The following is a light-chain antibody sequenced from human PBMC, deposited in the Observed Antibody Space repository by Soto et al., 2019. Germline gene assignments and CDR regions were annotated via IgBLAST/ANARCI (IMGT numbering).Light chain of an antibody. CDR1: SSNIGGEA. Sequence: QSVLTQPPSTSGTPGQRVTISCSGSSSNIGGEAVNWYQQLPGTAPKLLIYSYNQRPSGVPDRFSGSKSGTSASLAISGLQSEDEADYICAAWDDSLNGYVFGTGTQVTVL. CDR3: AAWDDSLNGYV. CDR2: SYN. J-gene: IGLJ1*01. V-gene: IGLV1-44*01.